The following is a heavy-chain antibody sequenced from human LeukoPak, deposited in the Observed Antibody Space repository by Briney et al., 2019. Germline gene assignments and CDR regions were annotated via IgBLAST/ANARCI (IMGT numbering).Heavy chain of an antibody. CDR3: AREARLLWFGESFDY. CDR1: GFTFSSYG. CDR2: IWYDGSNK. D-gene: IGHD3-10*01. V-gene: IGHV3-33*01. Sequence: PGGSLRLSCAASGFTFSSYGMHWVRQAPGKGLEWVAVIWYDGSNKYYADSVKGRFTISRDNSKNTLYLQMNSLRAEDTAVYYCAREARLLWFGESFDYWGQGTLVTVSS. J-gene: IGHJ4*02.